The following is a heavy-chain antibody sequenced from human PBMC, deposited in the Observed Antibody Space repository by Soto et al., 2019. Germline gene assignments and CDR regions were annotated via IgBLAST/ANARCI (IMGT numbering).Heavy chain of an antibody. D-gene: IGHD6-13*01. V-gene: IGHV1-69*13. Sequence: SVKVSCKASGGTFSSYAISWVRQAPGQGLGWMGGIIPIFGTANYAQKFQGRVTITADESTSTAYMELSSLRSEDTAVYYCARASSSWYGGAFDIWGQGTMVTVSS. CDR2: IIPIFGTA. CDR3: ARASSSWYGGAFDI. CDR1: GGTFSSYA. J-gene: IGHJ3*02.